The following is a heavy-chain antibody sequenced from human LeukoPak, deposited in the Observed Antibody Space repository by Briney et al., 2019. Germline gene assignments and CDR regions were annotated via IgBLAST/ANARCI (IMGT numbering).Heavy chain of an antibody. Sequence: SETLSLTCTVSGGSISYSSYYWGWIRQPPGKGLEWIGSIYYSGSTYYNPSLKSRVTKSVDTSKNQFSLKLSSVTAADTAVYYCARWLYQLPGWFDPWGQGTLVTVSS. CDR2: IYYSGST. CDR3: ARWLYQLPGWFDP. V-gene: IGHV4-39*07. J-gene: IGHJ5*02. CDR1: GGSISYSSYY. D-gene: IGHD2-2*01.